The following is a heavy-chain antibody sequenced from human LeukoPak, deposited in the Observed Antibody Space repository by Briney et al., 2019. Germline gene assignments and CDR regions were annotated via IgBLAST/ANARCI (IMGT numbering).Heavy chain of an antibody. V-gene: IGHV3-30*02. Sequence: PGGSLRLSCAASGFTFSSYGMHWVRQAPGKGLEWVAFIRCDGSNKYYADSVKGRFTISRDNSKNTLYLQMNSLRAEDTAVYYCARETWQQLYDYWGQGTLVTVSS. D-gene: IGHD6-13*01. CDR3: ARETWQQLYDY. J-gene: IGHJ4*02. CDR1: GFTFSSYG. CDR2: IRCDGSNK.